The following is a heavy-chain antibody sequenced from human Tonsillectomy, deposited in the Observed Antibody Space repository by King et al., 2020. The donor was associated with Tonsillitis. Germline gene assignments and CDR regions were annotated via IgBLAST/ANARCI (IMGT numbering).Heavy chain of an antibody. CDR1: GFTFSSYA. D-gene: IGHD6-19*01. V-gene: IGHV3-23*04. J-gene: IGHJ6*02. CDR2: ISGSGDST. Sequence: VQLVESGGGLVQPGGSLRLSCAASGFTFSSYAMSWVRQAPGKGLEWVSVISGSGDSTYYADSVKGRFTISRDSSKNTLYLQMNSLRAEDTAVYYCAKDGSGWYYYYYGMDVWGQGTTVTVSS. CDR3: AKDGSGWYYYYYGMDV.